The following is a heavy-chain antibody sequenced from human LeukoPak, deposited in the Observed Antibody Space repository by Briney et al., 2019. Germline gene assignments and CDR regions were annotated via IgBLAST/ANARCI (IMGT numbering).Heavy chain of an antibody. Sequence: GGSLRLSCAASGFTFSSYWMSWVRQAPGKGLEWVAVISYDGSNKYYADSVKGRFTISRDSSKNTLYLQMNSLRAEDTAVYYCARLRCLDYWGQGTLVTVSS. V-gene: IGHV3-30-3*01. CDR1: GFTFSSYW. J-gene: IGHJ4*02. D-gene: IGHD4-17*01. CDR2: ISYDGSNK. CDR3: ARLRCLDY.